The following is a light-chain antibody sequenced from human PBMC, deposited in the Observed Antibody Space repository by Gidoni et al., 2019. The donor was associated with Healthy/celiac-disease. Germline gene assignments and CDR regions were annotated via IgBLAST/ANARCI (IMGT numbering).Light chain of an antibody. CDR2: DAS. V-gene: IGKV3-11*01. J-gene: IGKJ1*01. CDR3: QQRSNWPRTWT. Sequence: IVLTQSPATLSFSPGETATLSCRASQSVSSYLAWYQQKPGQAPRLLIYDASNRATGIPARFSGSGSGTDFTLTISSLEPEDFAVYYCQQRSNWPRTWTFGQGTKVEIK. CDR1: QSVSSY.